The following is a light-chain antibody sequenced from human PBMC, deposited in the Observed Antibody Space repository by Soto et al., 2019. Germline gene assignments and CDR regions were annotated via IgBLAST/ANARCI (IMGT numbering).Light chain of an antibody. CDR2: DVN. CDR1: SSDVGGYNS. CDR3: SSYTSSDSWV. J-gene: IGLJ3*02. Sequence: QSELTQPASVSGSPGQSLTISCTGTSSDVGGYNSVSWYQQHPGKAPKLMIFDVNSRTPGVSGRFSGSKSANTASLTISGLQAEDEADYYCSSYTSSDSWVFGGGTKVTVL. V-gene: IGLV2-14*01.